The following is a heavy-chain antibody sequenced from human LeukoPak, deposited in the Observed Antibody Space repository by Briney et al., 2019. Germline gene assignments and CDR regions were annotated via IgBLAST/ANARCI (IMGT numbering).Heavy chain of an antibody. CDR1: GFTFSSYG. CDR3: AKGVSSGLFNPYYFDY. D-gene: IGHD3-22*01. CDR2: IRYDGSNK. Sequence: PGGSLRLSCAASGFTFSSYGMHWVRQAPGKGLEWVAFIRYDGSNKYYADSVKGRVTISRDNSKNTLYVQMNSLRAEDTALYYCAKGVSSGLFNPYYFDYWGQGTLVTVSS. V-gene: IGHV3-30*02. J-gene: IGHJ4*02.